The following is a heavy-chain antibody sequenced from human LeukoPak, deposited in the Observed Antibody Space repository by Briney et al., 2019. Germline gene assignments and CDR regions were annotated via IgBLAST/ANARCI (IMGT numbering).Heavy chain of an antibody. CDR2: IIPIFGTA. CDR1: GGTFSSYA. CDR3: ARGVKQERYYYHYMDV. J-gene: IGHJ6*03. D-gene: IGHD2-21*01. V-gene: IGHV1-69*05. Sequence: SVKVSCKASGGTFSSYAISWVRQAPGQGLEWMGGIIPIFGTANYAQKFQGRVTITTDESTSSAYMELSSLRSEDTAVYYCARGVKQERYYYHYMDVWGKGTTVTVSS.